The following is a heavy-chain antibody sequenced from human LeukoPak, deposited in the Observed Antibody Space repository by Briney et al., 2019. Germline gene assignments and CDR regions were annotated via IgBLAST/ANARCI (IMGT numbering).Heavy chain of an antibody. D-gene: IGHD2-2*01. J-gene: IGHJ6*02. CDR2: ISAYNGNT. V-gene: IGHV1-18*01. CDR3: AAWDCSSTSCQYYYYYYGMDV. Sequence: SVKVSCKASGYTFTSYGIIWVRQAPGQGLEWMGWISAYNGNTNYAQKLQGRVTMTTDTSTSTAYMELRSLRSDDTAVYYCAAWDCSSTSCQYYYYYYGMDVWGQGTTVTVSS. CDR1: GYTFTSYG.